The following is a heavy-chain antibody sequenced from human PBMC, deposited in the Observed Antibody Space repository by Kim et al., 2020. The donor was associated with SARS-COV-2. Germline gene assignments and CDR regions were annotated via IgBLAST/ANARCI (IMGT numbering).Heavy chain of an antibody. CDR3: APGRAAAGSVY. V-gene: IGHV3-11*01. CDR2: I. Sequence: IHYADSVKGRFTISRDNAKNSLFLQMNSLRAEDTSVYYCAPGRAAAGSVYWGQGTLVTVSS. J-gene: IGHJ4*02. D-gene: IGHD6-13*01.